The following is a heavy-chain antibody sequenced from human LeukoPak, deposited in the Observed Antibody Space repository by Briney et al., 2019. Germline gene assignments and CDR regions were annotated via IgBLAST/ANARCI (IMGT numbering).Heavy chain of an antibody. D-gene: IGHD3-22*01. Sequence: GGSLRLSCAASGFTVSSNYMSWVRQAPGKGLEWVSVIYSGGSTYYADSVKGRFTISRDNSKDTLYLQMNSLRAEDTAVYYCARDFPYDSSGFRPKGDYWGQGTLVTVFS. V-gene: IGHV3-53*01. CDR2: IYSGGST. J-gene: IGHJ4*02. CDR1: GFTVSSNY. CDR3: ARDFPYDSSGFRPKGDY.